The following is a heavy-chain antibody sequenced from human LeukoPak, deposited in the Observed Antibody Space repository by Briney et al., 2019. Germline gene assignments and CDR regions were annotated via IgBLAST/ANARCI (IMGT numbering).Heavy chain of an antibody. V-gene: IGHV4-59*01. CDR1: GDSISNYY. J-gene: IGHJ4*02. D-gene: IGHD2-8*01. CDR2: ISYAGTT. CDR3: ARGRNNAWKTDY. Sequence: KPSETLSLTCVVSGDSISNYYWNWFRQPPRKGLEWIGWISYAGTTNYNPSLKGRVSISIDTSKNQFSLELNSVTATDTAVYYCARGRNNAWKTDYWGQGTLVTVSS.